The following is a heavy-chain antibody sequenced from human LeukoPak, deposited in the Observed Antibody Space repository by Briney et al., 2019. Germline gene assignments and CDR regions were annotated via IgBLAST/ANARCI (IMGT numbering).Heavy chain of an antibody. CDR3: ARARRGRAVTGTGNWFDP. D-gene: IGHD4-17*01. Sequence: ASVKVSCKASGYTFTGYYMHWVRQAPGQGLEWMGWINPNSGGTNYAQKFQGRVTMTRDTSISTAYMELSRLRSDDTAVYYCARARRGRAVTGTGNWFDPWGQGILVTVSS. V-gene: IGHV1-2*02. J-gene: IGHJ5*02. CDR1: GYTFTGYY. CDR2: INPNSGGT.